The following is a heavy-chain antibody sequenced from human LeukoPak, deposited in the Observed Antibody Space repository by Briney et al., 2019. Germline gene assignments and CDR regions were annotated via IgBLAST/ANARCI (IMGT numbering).Heavy chain of an antibody. V-gene: IGHV4-34*01. CDR1: GGSFSGYY. CDR2: INHSGST. Sequence: SETLSLTCAVYGGSFSGYYWSWIRQPPGKGLEWIGEINHSGSTNYNPSLKSRVTISVDTSKNQFSLKLSSVTAADTAVYYCARPGSGYYGSGSYSTKYYFDYWGQGTLVTVSS. J-gene: IGHJ4*02. CDR3: ARPGSGYYGSGSYSTKYYFDY. D-gene: IGHD3-10*01.